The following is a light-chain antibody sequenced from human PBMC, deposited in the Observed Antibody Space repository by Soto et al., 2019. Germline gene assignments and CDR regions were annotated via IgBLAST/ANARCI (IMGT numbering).Light chain of an antibody. J-gene: IGKJ1*01. CDR2: GAS. CDR3: QQYNNWPRT. CDR1: QSVSSN. V-gene: IGKV3-15*01. Sequence: EVVLTQSPATLSVSPGEGATLSCRASQSVSSNLAWYQQKPGQAPRLLIYGASTRATSIPARFSGSGSGTEFTLTISSLQSEDFAVYYCQQYNNWPRTFGQGTKVDIK.